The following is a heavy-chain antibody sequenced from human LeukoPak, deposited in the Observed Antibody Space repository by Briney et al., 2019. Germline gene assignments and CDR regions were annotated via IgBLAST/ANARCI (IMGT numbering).Heavy chain of an antibody. CDR1: GGSISSGVYY. D-gene: IGHD5-24*01. CDR2: IYYSGST. V-gene: IGHV4-31*03. J-gene: IGHJ4*02. Sequence: SETLSLTCPVSGGSISSGVYYCSWIRQYPGKGLEWIGYIYYSGSTYYNPSLKSRVTISVDTSKNQFSLRLSSVTAADTAVYYCARGVRWLQLSYFDYWGLGTLVTVSS. CDR3: ARGVRWLQLSYFDY.